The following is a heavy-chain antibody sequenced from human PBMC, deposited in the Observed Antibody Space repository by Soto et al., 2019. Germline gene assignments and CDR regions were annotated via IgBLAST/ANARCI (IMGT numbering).Heavy chain of an antibody. CDR3: ARVGMTYYYDSSGYYLAY. D-gene: IGHD3-22*01. Sequence: SETLSLTCTVSGGSISSHYWIWIRQPPGKGLEWIGYIYYSGSTNYNPSLKSRVTISVDTSKNQFSLKLSSVTAADTAVYYCARVGMTYYYDSSGYYLAYWGQGTLVTVSS. V-gene: IGHV4-59*11. J-gene: IGHJ4*02. CDR2: IYYSGST. CDR1: GGSISSHY.